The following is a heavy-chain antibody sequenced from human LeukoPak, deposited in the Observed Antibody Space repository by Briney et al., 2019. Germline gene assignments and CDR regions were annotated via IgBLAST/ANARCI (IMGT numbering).Heavy chain of an antibody. Sequence: GGSLRLSCAASGFTFSSYGMSWVRQAPGKGLEWVSAISGSGGSTYYADSVKGRFTISRDNSKNTLYLQMNSLRAEDTAVYYCAKGGYSNGRYYYYYMDVWGEGTTVTVSS. CDR2: ISGSGGST. V-gene: IGHV3-23*01. D-gene: IGHD5-18*01. J-gene: IGHJ6*03. CDR3: AKGGYSNGRYYYYYMDV. CDR1: GFTFSSYG.